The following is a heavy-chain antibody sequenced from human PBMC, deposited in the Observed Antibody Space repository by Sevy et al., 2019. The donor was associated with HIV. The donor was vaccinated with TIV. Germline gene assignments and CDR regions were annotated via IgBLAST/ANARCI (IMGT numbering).Heavy chain of an antibody. V-gene: IGHV3-9*01. D-gene: IGHD6-19*01. CDR2: ITWNSGSI. CDR3: ARSIAVGLYYYYYYGMDV. Sequence: GGSLRLSCAASGFTFDDYAMHWVRQAPGKGLEWVSTITWNSGSIDYADSVKGRFTISRDNAKNSLYLQMNSLRAEDTAVYYCARSIAVGLYYYYYYGMDVWGQGTTVTVSS. J-gene: IGHJ6*02. CDR1: GFTFDDYA.